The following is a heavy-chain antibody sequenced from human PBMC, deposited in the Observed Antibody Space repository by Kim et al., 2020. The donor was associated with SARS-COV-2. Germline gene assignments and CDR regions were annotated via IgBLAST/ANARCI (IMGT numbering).Heavy chain of an antibody. CDR1: GFTFSSYE. Sequence: GGSLRLSCAASGFTFSSYEMNWVRQAPGKGLEWVSYISSSGSTIYYADSVKGRFTISSDNAKNSLYLQMNSLRAEDTAVYYCARVGYGSLPYGMDVWGQGTTVTVSS. V-gene: IGHV3-48*03. D-gene: IGHD3-10*01. CDR3: ARVGYGSLPYGMDV. CDR2: ISSSGSTI. J-gene: IGHJ6*02.